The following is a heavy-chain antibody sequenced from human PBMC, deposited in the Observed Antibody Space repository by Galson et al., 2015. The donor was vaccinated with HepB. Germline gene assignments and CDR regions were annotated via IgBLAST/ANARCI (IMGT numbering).Heavy chain of an antibody. CDR1: GGTFSSYA. V-gene: IGHV1-69*13. Sequence: SVKVSCKASGGTFSSYAISWVRQAPGQGLEWMGGIIPIFGTANYAQKFQGRVTITADESTSTAYMELSSLRSEDTAVYYCARDRGPHDYDPDFDYWGQGTLVTVSS. J-gene: IGHJ4*02. CDR2: IIPIFGTA. D-gene: IGHD4-17*01. CDR3: ARDRGPHDYDPDFDY.